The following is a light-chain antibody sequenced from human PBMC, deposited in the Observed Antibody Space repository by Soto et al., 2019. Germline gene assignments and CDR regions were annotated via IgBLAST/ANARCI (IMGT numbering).Light chain of an antibody. CDR1: QNIRGNE. J-gene: IGKJ1*01. CDR2: RGS. CDR3: QDYGTSAPWT. V-gene: IGKV3-20*01. Sequence: EVVLTQSPGTLSLSPGERATLSCRASQNIRGNELAWYQQKPGQAPRLLIFRGSTRATGSPDRFSGRGSGTDFTLTISRLEPEDFAVYYCQDYGTSAPWTFGQGTKVEIK.